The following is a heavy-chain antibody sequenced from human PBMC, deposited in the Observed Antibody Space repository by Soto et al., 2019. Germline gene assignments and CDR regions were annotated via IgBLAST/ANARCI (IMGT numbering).Heavy chain of an antibody. CDR1: GFTFGDNA. Sequence: GGSLRLSCTASGFTFGDNAVSWVRQAPGKGLEWVGFIRSKGYGGTADYAASVKGRFTISRDDSKSIAYLQMNSLKTEDTAVYYCARAGIDKTGTTHYYYGMDVWGQGITVTVSS. CDR2: IRSKGYGGTA. CDR3: ARAGIDKTGTTHYYYGMDV. D-gene: IGHD1-1*01. J-gene: IGHJ6*02. V-gene: IGHV3-49*04.